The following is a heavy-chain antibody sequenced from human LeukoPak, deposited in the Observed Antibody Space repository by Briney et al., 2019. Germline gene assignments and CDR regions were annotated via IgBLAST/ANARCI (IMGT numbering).Heavy chain of an antibody. V-gene: IGHV3-30-3*01. J-gene: IGHJ6*02. CDR1: GFTFSSYA. CDR3: ARELCSSTSCYGRYYGMDV. D-gene: IGHD2-2*01. CDR2: ISYDGSNK. Sequence: GGSLRLSCAASGFTFSSYAMHWVRQAPGKGLEWVAVISYDGSNKYYADSVNGRFTISRDNSKNTLYLQMNSLRAEDTAVYYCARELCSSTSCYGRYYGMDVWGQGTTVTVSS.